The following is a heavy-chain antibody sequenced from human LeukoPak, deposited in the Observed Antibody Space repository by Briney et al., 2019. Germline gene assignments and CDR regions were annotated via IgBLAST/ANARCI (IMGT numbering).Heavy chain of an antibody. J-gene: IGHJ5*02. CDR2: IYYTGST. CDR3: AKYGHSYYYTPGDFS. D-gene: IGHD3-22*01. V-gene: IGHV4-39*01. CDR1: GGSLTSSSSY. Sequence: SSETLSLTCTVSGGSLTSSSSYWGWIRQPPGKGLEWIATIYYTGSTNYNPSLKTRVTISLDTSRNQFSLRLTSVTAADTAVYYCAKYGHSYYYTPGDFSWGQGTLVTVSS.